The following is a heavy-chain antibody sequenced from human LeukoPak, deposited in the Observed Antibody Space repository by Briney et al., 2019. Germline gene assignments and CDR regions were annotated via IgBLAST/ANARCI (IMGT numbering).Heavy chain of an antibody. J-gene: IGHJ4*02. CDR3: ARDTGYFDWSD. CDR2: IYHSGST. D-gene: IGHD3-9*01. CDR1: GYSISSGYY. Sequence: PSETLSLTCTVSGYSISSGYYWGWIRQPPGKGLAWIGSIYHSGSTYYNPSLKSRVTISIDTSKNQFSLKLSSVTAADTAVYYCARDTGYFDWSDWGQGTLVTVSS. V-gene: IGHV4-38-2*02.